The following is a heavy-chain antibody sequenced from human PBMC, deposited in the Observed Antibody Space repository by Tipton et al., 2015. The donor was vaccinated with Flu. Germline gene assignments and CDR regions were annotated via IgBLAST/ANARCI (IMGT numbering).Heavy chain of an antibody. CDR3: AKNAGYCSSVNCYRPFDF. Sequence: SPRLSCAASGFTLSNYAMSWVRQAPGKGLEWVSSISGSGGYTYYADSVKGRFTISRDNSKSTLYLQLDSLRGDDTAVYYCAKNAGYCSSVNCYRPFDFWGQGSLVTVSS. CDR1: GFTLSNYA. CDR2: ISGSGGYT. D-gene: IGHD2-2*01. V-gene: IGHV3-23*01. J-gene: IGHJ4*02.